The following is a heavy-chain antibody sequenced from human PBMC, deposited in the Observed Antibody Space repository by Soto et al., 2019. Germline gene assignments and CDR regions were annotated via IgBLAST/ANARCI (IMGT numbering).Heavy chain of an antibody. D-gene: IGHD4-17*01. CDR2: IWYDGSNK. CDR1: GFTFSSYG. CDR3: ASGPDDYGDYPEWWGMDV. Sequence: QVQLVESGGGVVQPGRSLRLSCAASGFTFSSYGMHWVRQAPGKGLEWVAVIWYDGSNKYYADSVKGRFTISRDNSKNTLYLQMNSLRAEDTAVYYCASGPDDYGDYPEWWGMDVWGQGTTVTVSS. V-gene: IGHV3-33*01. J-gene: IGHJ6*02.